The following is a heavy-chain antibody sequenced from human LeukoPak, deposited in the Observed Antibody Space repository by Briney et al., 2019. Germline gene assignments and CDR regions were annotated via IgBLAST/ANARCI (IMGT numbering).Heavy chain of an antibody. V-gene: IGHV3-30-3*01. J-gene: IGHJ5*02. CDR3: ARELAVIVDP. CDR1: GFTFSSYA. D-gene: IGHD3-22*01. CDR2: ISYDGSNK. Sequence: GGSLRLSRAASGFTFSSYAMHWVRQAPGKGLEWVAVISYDGSNKYYADSVKGRFTISRDNSKNTLYLQMNSLRAEDTAVYYCARELAVIVDPWGQGTLVTVSS.